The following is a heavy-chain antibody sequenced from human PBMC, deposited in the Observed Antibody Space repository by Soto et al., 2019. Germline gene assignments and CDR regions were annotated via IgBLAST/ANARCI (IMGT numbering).Heavy chain of an antibody. J-gene: IGHJ4*02. CDR1: GFTFGTYA. Sequence: QVQLVESGGGVVQPGRSLRLSCAASGFTFGTYAMHWVRQAPDKGLEWVTVISSDGSKKYYADSVKGRFTISRDNSKNTLYVQMDSLRAEDMAVYYCSRFYGGNSEPFDFWGQGTLVTVSS. D-gene: IGHD4-17*01. CDR2: ISSDGSKK. CDR3: SRFYGGNSEPFDF. V-gene: IGHV3-30-3*01.